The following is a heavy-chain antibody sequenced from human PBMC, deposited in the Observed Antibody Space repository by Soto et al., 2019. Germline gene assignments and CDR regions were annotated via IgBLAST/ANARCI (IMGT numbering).Heavy chain of an antibody. D-gene: IGHD3-22*01. CDR2: ISSGGTTT. CDR1: GFTFGSHW. CDR3: ARFGTSYDTSGFLY. V-gene: IGHV3-74*01. Sequence: GGSLRLSCAASGFTFGSHWMHWVRQAPGKGLVYVSRISSGGTTTNYAEYVKGRFTISRDNARNTLYLQMNSLRVEDTAVYYCARFGTSYDTSGFLYWGQGT. J-gene: IGHJ4*02.